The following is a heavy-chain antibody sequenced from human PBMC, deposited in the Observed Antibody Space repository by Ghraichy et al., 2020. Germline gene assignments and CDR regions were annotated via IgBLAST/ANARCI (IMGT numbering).Heavy chain of an antibody. CDR2: ISYDGSNK. CDR1: GFTFSSYA. V-gene: IGHV3-30*04. D-gene: IGHD2-2*01. Sequence: GGSLRLSCAASGFTFSSYAMHWVRQAPGKGLEWVAVISYDGSNKYYADSVKGRFTISRDNSKNTLYLQMNSLRAEDTAVYYCARDAGYCSSTSCDYYGMDVWGQGTTVTVSS. CDR3: ARDAGYCSSTSCDYYGMDV. J-gene: IGHJ6*02.